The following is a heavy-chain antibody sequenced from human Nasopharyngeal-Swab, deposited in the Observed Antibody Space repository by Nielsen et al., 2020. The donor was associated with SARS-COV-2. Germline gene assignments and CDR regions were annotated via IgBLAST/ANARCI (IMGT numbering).Heavy chain of an antibody. CDR2: IYLGDSDT. J-gene: IGHJ4*02. Sequence: KVSCKGSGYSFTNYWIGWVRQMPGKGLEWMGIIYLGDSDTRYSPSFQGQVTISADKSISTAYLQWSSLKASDIAMYYCARIPSTLPDYWGQGTLVTVSS. CDR1: GYSFTNYW. D-gene: IGHD5/OR15-5a*01. V-gene: IGHV5-51*01. CDR3: ARIPSTLPDY.